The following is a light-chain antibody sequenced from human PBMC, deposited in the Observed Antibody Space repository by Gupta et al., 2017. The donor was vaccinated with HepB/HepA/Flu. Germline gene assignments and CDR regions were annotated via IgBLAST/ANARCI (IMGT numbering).Light chain of an antibody. CDR2: DAS. J-gene: IGKJ3*01. CDR1: QSVSSY. V-gene: IGKV3-11*01. Sequence: ETVLTQSPGTLSLSPGERATLSCRASQSVSSYLDWYQHKPGQAPRLLIYDASNRATGIPARFSGSGAGTDFTLTISSLEPEDFAVYYCQQRSNWPPRLTFGPGTKVDIK. CDR3: QQRSNWPPRLT.